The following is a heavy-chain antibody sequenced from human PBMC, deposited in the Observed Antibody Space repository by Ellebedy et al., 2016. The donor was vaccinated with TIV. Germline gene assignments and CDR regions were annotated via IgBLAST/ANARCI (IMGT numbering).Heavy chain of an antibody. CDR1: GFIFRTYT. CDR2: ISYDGSNK. CDR3: ARDSGYLQN. V-gene: IGHV3-30*09. Sequence: LSLTCAVSGFIFRTYTMHWVRQAPGKGLEWVAIISYDGSNKYYTDSVKGRFVISRDNSKNTLYLQMNSLRVEDTAVYYCARDSGYLQNWGQGTLVTVSS. J-gene: IGHJ1*01. D-gene: IGHD6-25*01.